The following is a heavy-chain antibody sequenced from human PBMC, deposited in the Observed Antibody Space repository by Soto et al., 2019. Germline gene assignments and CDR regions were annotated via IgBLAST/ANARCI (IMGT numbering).Heavy chain of an antibody. CDR3: TTRCSSTSCYGNYYYYYGMDV. Sequence: PGGSLRLSCAASGFTFSGSAMHWVRQASGKGLERVGRIRSKANSYATAYAASVKGRFTISRDDSKNTAYLQMNSLKTEDTAVYYCTTRCSSTSCYGNYYYYYGMDVWGQGTTVTVSS. CDR1: GFTFSGSA. J-gene: IGHJ6*02. CDR2: IRSKANSYAT. D-gene: IGHD2-2*01. V-gene: IGHV3-73*01.